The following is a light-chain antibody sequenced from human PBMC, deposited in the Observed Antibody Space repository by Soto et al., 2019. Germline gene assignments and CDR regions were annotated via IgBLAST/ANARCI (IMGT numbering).Light chain of an antibody. V-gene: IGLV2-14*01. Sequence: QSALTQPASVSGSPGQSITISCTGTSSDVGGYNYVSWYQQHPGKAPKLMIYEVSNRPSGVPDRFSGSKSGTSASLAISGLQSEDEADYYCAAWDDSFNGLYVFGTGTKLTVL. CDR3: AAWDDSFNGLYV. CDR1: SSDVGGYNY. J-gene: IGLJ1*01. CDR2: EVS.